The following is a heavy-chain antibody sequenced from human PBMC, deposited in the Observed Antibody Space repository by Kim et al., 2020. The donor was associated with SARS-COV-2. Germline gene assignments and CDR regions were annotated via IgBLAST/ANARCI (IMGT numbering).Heavy chain of an antibody. J-gene: IGHJ4*02. Sequence: SVSVRFTISRDHAKNSLCLQMNSLRAEDTAVYYCASWRAWELLDQGLDYWGQGTLVTVSS. CDR3: ASWRAWELLDQGLDY. V-gene: IGHV3-11*06. D-gene: IGHD1-26*01.